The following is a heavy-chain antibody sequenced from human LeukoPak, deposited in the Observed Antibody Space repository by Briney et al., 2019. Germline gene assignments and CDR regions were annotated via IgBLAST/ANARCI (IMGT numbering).Heavy chain of an antibody. J-gene: IGHJ5*02. V-gene: IGHV5-10-1*01. CDR3: ARQARGAVRKHWFDP. CDR1: GYNFLTDT. CDR2: IDPTDSYI. D-gene: IGHD6-6*01. Sequence: GESLKISCKASGYNFLTDTISWVRRLPGKGLEWMGKIDPTDSYIDYSPSFDGHVTISADTSISTAYLQWSSLKASDTAIYYCARQARGAVRKHWFDPWGQGTLVTVSS.